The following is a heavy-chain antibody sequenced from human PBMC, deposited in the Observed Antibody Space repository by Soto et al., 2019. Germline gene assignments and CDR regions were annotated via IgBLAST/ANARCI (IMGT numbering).Heavy chain of an antibody. CDR3: AKERQTTTAFDY. J-gene: IGHJ4*02. CDR2: ITDNGRST. Sequence: EVQLLESGGGLVQAGGSLRLSCAASGFTFSRDGMSWVRQAPGKGLEWVSLITDNGRSTYYADSVKGRFTISRDNTKNTLFLQMNSLRADDTAIYYCAKERQTTTAFDYWGQGALVTVSS. CDR1: GFTFSRDG. D-gene: IGHD1-1*01. V-gene: IGHV3-23*01.